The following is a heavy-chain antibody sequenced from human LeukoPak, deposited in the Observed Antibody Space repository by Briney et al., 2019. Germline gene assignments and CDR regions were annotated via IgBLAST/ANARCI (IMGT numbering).Heavy chain of an antibody. CDR2: IYSGGST. J-gene: IGHJ4*02. CDR3: ARGARRGVITGGIFDY. Sequence: PGGSLRLSCAASGFTFSSYEMNWVRQAPGKGLEWVSVIYSGGSTYYADSVKGRFTISRDNSKNTLYLQMNSLRAEDTAVYYCARGARRGVITGGIFDYWGQGTLVTVSS. V-gene: IGHV3-66*01. D-gene: IGHD3-10*01. CDR1: GFTFSSYE.